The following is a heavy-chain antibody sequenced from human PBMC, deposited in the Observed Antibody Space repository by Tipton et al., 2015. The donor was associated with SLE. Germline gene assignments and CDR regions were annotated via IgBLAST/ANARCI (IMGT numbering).Heavy chain of an antibody. J-gene: IGHJ4*02. D-gene: IGHD5-12*01. CDR3: ARDGRYSDYDLDY. CDR2: IYTSGT. Sequence: TLSLTCTVSVGSLSTYHWSWIRQPAGKGLEWIGRIYTSGTDYNPSLKSRVTMSVGTSKNQFSLKLNSVTAADTAVYYCARDGRYSDYDLDYWGQGTLVTVSS. CDR1: VGSLSTYH. V-gene: IGHV4-4*07.